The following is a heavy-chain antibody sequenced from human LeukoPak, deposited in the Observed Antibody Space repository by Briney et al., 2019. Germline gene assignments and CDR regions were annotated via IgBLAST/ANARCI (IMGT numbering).Heavy chain of an antibody. Sequence: SQTLSLTCAISGDRVSSTSGAWNWIRQSPSGGLEWLGRIYYWSKWSYDYAVSLKSRITINPDTSKNQFSLQLNSVTPEDTAVYYCARGFLKTGFDYWGQGTLVTVSS. CDR3: ARGFLKTGFDY. J-gene: IGHJ4*02. V-gene: IGHV6-1*01. D-gene: IGHD1-14*01. CDR2: IYYWSKWSY. CDR1: GDRVSSTSGA.